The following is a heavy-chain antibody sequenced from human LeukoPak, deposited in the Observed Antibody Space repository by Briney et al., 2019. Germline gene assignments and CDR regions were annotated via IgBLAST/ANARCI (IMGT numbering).Heavy chain of an antibody. CDR1: GFTFSNYE. CDR2: ISSSGSDI. CDR3: AKDWMAVTAIPRTYFDY. Sequence: GGSLRLSCAASGFTFSNYEMHWVRQAPGKGLEWVSYISSSGSDIYYADSVKGRFTISRDNSKNTLYLQMNSLRAEDTAVYYCAKDWMAVTAIPRTYFDYWGQGTLVTVPS. D-gene: IGHD2-21*02. J-gene: IGHJ4*02. V-gene: IGHV3-48*03.